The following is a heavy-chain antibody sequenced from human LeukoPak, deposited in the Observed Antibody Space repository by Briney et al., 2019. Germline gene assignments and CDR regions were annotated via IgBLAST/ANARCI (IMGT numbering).Heavy chain of an antibody. CDR1: GFTFSSSA. CDR3: ARGEYYYDGGY. V-gene: IGHV3-23*01. D-gene: IGHD3-22*01. Sequence: GGSLRLSCAASGFTFSSSAMSWVRQAPGKGLEWVSAISNNGGYTYYADSVQGRFTISRDNSKSTLCLQMNSLRAEDTAVYYCARGEYYYDGGYWGQGTLVTVSS. J-gene: IGHJ4*02. CDR2: ISNNGGYT.